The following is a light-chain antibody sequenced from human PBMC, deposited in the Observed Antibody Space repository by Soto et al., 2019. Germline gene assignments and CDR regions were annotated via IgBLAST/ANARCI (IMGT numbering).Light chain of an antibody. CDR1: QSVSNN. V-gene: IGKV3-15*01. J-gene: IGKJ4*01. CDR3: QQYNTWPLT. CDR2: NAS. Sequence: EIVMTQSPATLSVSPGERATLSCRASQSVSNNLAWYQQKPGQAPRLLIYNASTRPTGLPARFSGSGSETEFTLTISSLQSEDFAVYYCQQYNTWPLTFGGGTKVEI.